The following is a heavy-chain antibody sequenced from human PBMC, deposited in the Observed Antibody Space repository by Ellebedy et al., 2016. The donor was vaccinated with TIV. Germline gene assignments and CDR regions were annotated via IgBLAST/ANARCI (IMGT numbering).Heavy chain of an antibody. J-gene: IGHJ6*02. D-gene: IGHD2-8*01. V-gene: IGHV3-11*06. Sequence: GESLKISCAASGFIFSDYYMNWIRQAPGKGLEWVSYISSNSGSTNYLDSVKGRFSISRDNAGSSLYLQMSSLRAEDTAGYYCARALVPLSGVSFNRADGMDVWGQGTTVTVSS. CDR2: ISSNSGST. CDR1: GFIFSDYY. CDR3: ARALVPLSGVSFNRADGMDV.